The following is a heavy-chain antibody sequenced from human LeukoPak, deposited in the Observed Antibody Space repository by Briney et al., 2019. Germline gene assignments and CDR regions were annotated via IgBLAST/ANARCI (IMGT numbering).Heavy chain of an antibody. CDR3: ARVNYYDSSGCLDY. CDR1: GGSISTANYY. D-gene: IGHD3-22*01. CDR2: IFYSGST. J-gene: IGHJ4*02. Sequence: SETLSLTCTVSGGSISTANYYWGWVRQPPGKGLEWIGNIFYSGSTYYNPSLKGRVTISVDTSKNQFSLKLSSVTAADTAVYYCARVNYYDSSGCLDYWGQGTLVTVSS. V-gene: IGHV4-39*01.